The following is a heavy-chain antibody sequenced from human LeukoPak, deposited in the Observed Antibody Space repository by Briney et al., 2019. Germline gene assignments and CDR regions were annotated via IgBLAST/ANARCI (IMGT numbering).Heavy chain of an antibody. CDR1: GFTFDDYA. D-gene: IGHD3-3*01. CDR3: AKGFSPGVSGMDV. Sequence: GRSLRLSCAASGFTFDDYAMHWVRQAPGKGLEWVSGISWNGGSIGYADSVKGRFTISRDNAKNSLYLQMNSLRAEDTALYYCAKGFSPGVSGMDVWGQGTTVTVSS. J-gene: IGHJ6*02. V-gene: IGHV3-9*01. CDR2: ISWNGGSI.